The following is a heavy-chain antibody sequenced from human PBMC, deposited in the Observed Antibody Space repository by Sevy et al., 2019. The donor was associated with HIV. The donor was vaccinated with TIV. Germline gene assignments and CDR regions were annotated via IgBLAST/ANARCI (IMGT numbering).Heavy chain of an antibody. CDR2: ISGSGGST. CDR1: GFTFRSYA. V-gene: IGHV3-23*01. CDR3: ARRGNYYGDAFDF. Sequence: GGSLRLSCAASGFTFRSYAINWVRQAPGKGLEWVSGISGSGGSTYYADSVKGRFTISRDNSKNTVNLQMDSLRADDTALYYCARRGNYYGDAFDFWGQGTVVTVSS. D-gene: IGHD3-10*01. J-gene: IGHJ3*01.